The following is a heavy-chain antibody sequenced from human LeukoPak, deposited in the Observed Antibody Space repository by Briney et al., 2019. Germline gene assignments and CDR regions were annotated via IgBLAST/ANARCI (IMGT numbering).Heavy chain of an antibody. V-gene: IGHV1-46*03. CDR3: ARHQNLYKYFDY. J-gene: IGHJ4*02. Sequence: ASVKVSCKASGYTFTSYYMHWVRQAPGQGLEGMGIINPSGGSTSYAQKFQGRVTMTRDTSTGTVYMELSSLRSEATAVYYCARHQNLYKYFDYWGQGTLVTVSS. CDR2: INPSGGST. D-gene: IGHD1-14*01. CDR1: GYTFTSYY.